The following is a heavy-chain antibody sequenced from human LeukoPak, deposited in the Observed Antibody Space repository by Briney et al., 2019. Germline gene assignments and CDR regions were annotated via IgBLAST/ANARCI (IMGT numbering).Heavy chain of an antibody. D-gene: IGHD4-11*01. Sequence: ASVKASCKASGYSFTNYGISWVRQAPGQGLEWMGWISGSNGNANCAQILQGRVSLTTDTSTSTAYMELRSLRSDDTAIYYCARAGAVLTTHFNGWGQGTLVVVSS. V-gene: IGHV1-18*01. CDR3: ARAGAVLTTHFNG. CDR2: ISGSNGNA. CDR1: GYSFTNYG. J-gene: IGHJ4*02.